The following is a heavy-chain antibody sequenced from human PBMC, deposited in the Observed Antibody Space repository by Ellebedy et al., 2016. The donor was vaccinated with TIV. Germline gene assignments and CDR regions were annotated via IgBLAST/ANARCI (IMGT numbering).Heavy chain of an antibody. J-gene: IGHJ4*02. Sequence: GESLKISCAASGFTVSSNYMSWVRQAPGKGLEWVSVIYSGGSTYYADSVKGRFTISRDNSKNTLYLQMNSLRAEDTAVYYCARGYSGYEVDYWGQGTLVTVSS. V-gene: IGHV3-66*01. D-gene: IGHD5-12*01. CDR2: IYSGGST. CDR3: ARGYSGYEVDY. CDR1: GFTVSSNY.